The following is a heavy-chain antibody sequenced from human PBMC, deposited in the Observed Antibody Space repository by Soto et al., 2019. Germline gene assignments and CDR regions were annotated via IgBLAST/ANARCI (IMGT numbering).Heavy chain of an antibody. V-gene: IGHV1-69*06. Sequence: SVKVSCKASGGTFSSYAISWVRQAPGQGLEWMGGIIPIFGTANYAQKFQGRVTITADKSTSTAYMELSSLRSEDTAVYYCARDGYCTNGVCGWGQGTLVTVSS. CDR2: IIPIFGTA. D-gene: IGHD2-8*01. J-gene: IGHJ4*02. CDR3: ARDGYCTNGVCG. CDR1: GGTFSSYA.